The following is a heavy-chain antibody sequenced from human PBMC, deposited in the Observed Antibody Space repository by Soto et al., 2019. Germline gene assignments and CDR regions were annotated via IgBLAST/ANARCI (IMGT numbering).Heavy chain of an antibody. CDR2: IYYSGST. V-gene: IGHV4-39*01. Sequence: SETLSLTCTVSGGSISSSSYYWGWIRQPPGKGLEWIGSIYYSGSTYYNPSLKSRVTISVDTSKNQFSLKLSSVTAADTAVYYCARVLYDYVWGSYRHYYFDYWGQGTLVTVSS. J-gene: IGHJ4*02. CDR1: GGSISSSSYY. D-gene: IGHD3-16*02. CDR3: ARVLYDYVWGSYRHYYFDY.